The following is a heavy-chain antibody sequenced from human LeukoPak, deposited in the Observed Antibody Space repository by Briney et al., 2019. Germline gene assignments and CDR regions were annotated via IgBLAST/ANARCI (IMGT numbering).Heavy chain of an antibody. Sequence: GGSLRLSCAASGFTFSKYGMSWVRQAPGKGLEWVSGIRGSGGNTDYADSVKGWFTISRDNSKNTLYLHMNSLRAEDTAVYSCAKDIMGSGSHALDYWGQGTLVTVSS. CDR3: AKDIMGSGSHALDY. J-gene: IGHJ4*02. CDR1: GFTFSKYG. V-gene: IGHV3-23*01. CDR2: IRGSGGNT. D-gene: IGHD1-26*01.